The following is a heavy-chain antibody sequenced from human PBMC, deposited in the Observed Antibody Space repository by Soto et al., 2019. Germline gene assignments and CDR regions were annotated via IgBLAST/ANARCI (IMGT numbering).Heavy chain of an antibody. V-gene: IGHV1-8*01. CDR3: ASYYYDSRDAFDI. J-gene: IGHJ3*02. CDR1: GYTFTSYD. Sequence: QVQLVQSGAEVKKPGASVKVSCKASGYTFTSYDINWVRQATGQGLEWMGWMNPNSGNTGYAQKFQGRATMTRNTSISTAYMELSSLRSEDTAVYYCASYYYDSRDAFDIWGQGTMVTVSS. D-gene: IGHD3-22*01. CDR2: MNPNSGNT.